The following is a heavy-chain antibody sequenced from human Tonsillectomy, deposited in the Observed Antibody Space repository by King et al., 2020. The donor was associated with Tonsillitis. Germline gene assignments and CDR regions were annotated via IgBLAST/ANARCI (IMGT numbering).Heavy chain of an antibody. CDR1: GCSIGGGAFY. J-gene: IGHJ5*02. CDR2: SFHSEKT. V-gene: IGHV4-31*01. CDR3: ARYEGGVFDP. Sequence: QLQESGPGLVKPSQTLALTCTVSGCSIGGGAFYWSWVLQPPGKGPEWIGDSFHSEKTDYNPSLKSLLIISVDTSENQFSLKLSSVTAADTAVYYCARYEGGVFDPWGQGTLVTVSS. D-gene: IGHD2-15*01.